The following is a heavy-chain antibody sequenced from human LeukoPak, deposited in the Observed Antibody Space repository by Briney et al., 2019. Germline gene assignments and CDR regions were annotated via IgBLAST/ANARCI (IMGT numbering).Heavy chain of an antibody. CDR2: ISSSGSTI. J-gene: IGHJ5*02. CDR1: GFTFSDYY. D-gene: IGHD3-9*01. CDR3: ARGLRYYDILTGYDWFDP. Sequence: PGGSLRLSCAASGFTFSDYYMSWIRQAPGKGLEWVSYISSSGSTIYYADSVKGRFTISRDNAKNSLYMQMNSLRGADTAVYYCARGLRYYDILTGYDWFDPWGEGTLVTVSS. V-gene: IGHV3-11*01.